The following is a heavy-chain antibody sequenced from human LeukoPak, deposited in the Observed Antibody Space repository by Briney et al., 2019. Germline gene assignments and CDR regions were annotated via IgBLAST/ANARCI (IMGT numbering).Heavy chain of an antibody. CDR3: ARDGINYYYYYMDV. CDR1: GYSISSGYY. D-gene: IGHD3-16*01. J-gene: IGHJ6*03. CDR2: IYHSGST. Sequence: SETLSLTCTDSGYSISSGYYWGWIRQPPGKGLEWIGSIYHSGSTYYNPSLKSRVTISVDTSKNQFSLKLSSVTAADTAVYYCARDGINYYYYYMDVWGKGTTVTVSS. V-gene: IGHV4-38-2*02.